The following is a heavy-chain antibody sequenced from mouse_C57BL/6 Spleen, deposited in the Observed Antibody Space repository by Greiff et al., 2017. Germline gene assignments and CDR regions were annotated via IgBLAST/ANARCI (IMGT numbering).Heavy chain of an antibody. Sequence: EVQVVESGGGLVKPGGSLKLSCAASGFTFSSYAMSWVRQTPEKGLEWVATISDGSSYTYYPDTVKGRFTISRDNAKNNLYLQMSHLKSEDTAMYSGARGGEYYGSRAFFDYWGQGTTLTVSS. D-gene: IGHD1-1*01. CDR3: ARGGEYYGSRAFFDY. CDR1: GFTFSSYA. V-gene: IGHV5-4*01. CDR2: ISDGSSYT. J-gene: IGHJ2*01.